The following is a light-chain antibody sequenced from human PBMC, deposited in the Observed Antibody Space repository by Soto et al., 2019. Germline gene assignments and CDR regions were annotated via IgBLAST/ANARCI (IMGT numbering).Light chain of an antibody. V-gene: IGLV2-14*03. CDR2: NVS. CDR1: SSDVGGYNY. J-gene: IGLJ2*01. CDR3: YSYTASSTLV. Sequence: QSALTQPASVSGSPGQSITISCTGTSSDVGGYNYVSWYQHHPGKAPKLLIYNVSDRPSGVSNRFSGSKSGNTASLIISGLQAADEADYYCYSYTASSTLVFGGGTKVTVL.